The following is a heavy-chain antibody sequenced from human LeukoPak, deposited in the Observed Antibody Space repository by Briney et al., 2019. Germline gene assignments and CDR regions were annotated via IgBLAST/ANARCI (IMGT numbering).Heavy chain of an antibody. Sequence: GASVKXSCKASGYTFTGYYMHWVRQAPGQGLEWMGRINPNSGGTNYAQKFQGRVTMTRDTSISTAYMGLSRLRSDDTAVYYCARLVVVTASIDYWGQGTLVTVSS. D-gene: IGHD2-21*02. CDR2: INPNSGGT. CDR1: GYTFTGYY. CDR3: ARLVVVTASIDY. V-gene: IGHV1-2*06. J-gene: IGHJ4*02.